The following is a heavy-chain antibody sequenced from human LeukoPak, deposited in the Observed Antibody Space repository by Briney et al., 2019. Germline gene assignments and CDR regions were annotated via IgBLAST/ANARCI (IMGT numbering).Heavy chain of an antibody. D-gene: IGHD3-10*01. CDR1: GFTFSSYA. V-gene: IGHV3-23*01. CDR2: ISGSGGST. J-gene: IGHJ4*02. Sequence: GGSLRLSCAPSGFTFSSYAMSWVRLAPGKGLEWLSAISGSGGSTYYADSVKGRLTISRDNSKNTLYLQMNSLRAEDTAVYYCAKDGSGSFLYYFDYWGQGTLVTVSS. CDR3: AKDGSGSFLYYFDY.